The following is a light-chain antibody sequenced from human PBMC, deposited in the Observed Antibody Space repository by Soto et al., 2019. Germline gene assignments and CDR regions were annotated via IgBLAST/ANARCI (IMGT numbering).Light chain of an antibody. CDR3: QSYDNSLSGSGV. CDR2: GHN. V-gene: IGLV1-40*01. J-gene: IGLJ3*02. Sequence: QSVLTQPPSVSGAPGQMVTISCTGSFSNIGAGYEVHWYQQLPGTAPKLLISGHNNRPSGVPDRFFGSKSGTSASLTITGLQAEDEADYFCQSYDNSLSGSGVFGGGTQLTVL. CDR1: FSNIGAGYE.